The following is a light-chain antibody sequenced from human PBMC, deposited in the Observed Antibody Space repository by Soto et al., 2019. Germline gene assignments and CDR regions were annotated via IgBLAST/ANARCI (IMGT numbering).Light chain of an antibody. CDR1: SSDVGRYKF. CDR2: EVS. Sequence: QSALTQPGSVSASPGQSITISCTGTSSDVGRYKFVSWYQQYPGKGPRLMLYEVSNRPSGVSNRFSGSKSGNTASLTISGLQSEDEAIYYCSSSTSISTLMIFGGGTQLTV. J-gene: IGLJ7*01. CDR3: SSSTSISTLMI. V-gene: IGLV2-14*01.